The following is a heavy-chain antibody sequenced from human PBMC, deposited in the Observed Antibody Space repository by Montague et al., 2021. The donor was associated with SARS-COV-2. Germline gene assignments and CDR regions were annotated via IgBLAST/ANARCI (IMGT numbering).Heavy chain of an antibody. Sequence: SLRLSCAASGFTFNNFAMPWVRQAPGKGLEWVAVISYDGSIKYXXXSXXXRFXISRDSSKKTLYLQMNSLSGEDTAVYYCAKNRDIFWFGEGRDSMDVWGQGTRVIVSS. V-gene: IGHV3-30*18. CDR3: AKNRDIFWFGEGRDSMDV. CDR2: ISYDGSIK. CDR1: GFTFNNFA. D-gene: IGHD3-10*01. J-gene: IGHJ6*02.